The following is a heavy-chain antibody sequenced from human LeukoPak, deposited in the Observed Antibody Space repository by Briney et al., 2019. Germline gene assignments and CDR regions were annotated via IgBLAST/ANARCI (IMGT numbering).Heavy chain of an antibody. J-gene: IGHJ3*02. CDR1: GYTFTSYD. CDR2: MNTNSGNT. D-gene: IGHD1-26*01. Sequence: ASVKVSCKASGYTFTSYDINWVRQATGQGLEWMGWMNTNSGNTGYAQKFQGRVTMTRNTSISTAYMELSSLRSEDTAVYYCARELSGSDDAFDIWGQGTMVTVSS. V-gene: IGHV1-8*01. CDR3: ARELSGSDDAFDI.